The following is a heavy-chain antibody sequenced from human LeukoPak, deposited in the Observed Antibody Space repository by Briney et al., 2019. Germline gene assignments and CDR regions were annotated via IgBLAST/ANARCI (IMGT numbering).Heavy chain of an antibody. J-gene: IGHJ5*02. D-gene: IGHD6-6*01. V-gene: IGHV4-34*01. CDR2: INHSGST. Sequence: SETLSLTCAVYGGSFSGYYLSWIRQPPRQGLEWIGEINHSGSTNYNPSLKSRVTISVDTSKNQFSLKLSSVTAADTAVYYCARGVVAARIGLGWFDPWGQGTLVTVSS. CDR3: ARGVVAARIGLGWFDP. CDR1: GGSFSGYY.